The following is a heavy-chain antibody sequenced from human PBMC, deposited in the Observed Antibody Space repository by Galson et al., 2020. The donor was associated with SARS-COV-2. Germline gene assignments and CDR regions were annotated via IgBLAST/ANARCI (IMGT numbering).Heavy chain of an antibody. CDR1: TDSISNFL. V-gene: IGHV4-59*08. CDR3: GRGAGMMSSGKYFDL. Sequence: SETLSLTCTVSTDSISNFLWTWIRQPPGKGLEWIGDIHYSGRSNYNPSLKSRVTMSLDTSMKHFSRKLRSVTVADTAVFYCGRGAGMMSSGKYFDLWGRGTLVTVSS. J-gene: IGHJ2*01. CDR2: IHYSGRS. D-gene: IGHD1-26*01.